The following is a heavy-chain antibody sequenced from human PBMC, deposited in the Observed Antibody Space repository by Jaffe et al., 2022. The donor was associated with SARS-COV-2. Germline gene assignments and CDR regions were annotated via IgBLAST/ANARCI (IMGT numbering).Heavy chain of an antibody. CDR2: ISYDGSNK. D-gene: IGHD2-15*01. J-gene: IGHJ6*02. CDR3: ARVGGSIVVVVAASGMDV. Sequence: QVQLVESGGGVVQPGRSLRLSCAASGFTFSSYAMHWVRQAPGKGLEWVAVISYDGSNKYYADSVKGRFTISRDNSKNTLYLQMNSLRAEDTAVYYCARVGGSIVVVVAASGMDVWGQGTTVTVSS. V-gene: IGHV3-30-3*01. CDR1: GFTFSSYA.